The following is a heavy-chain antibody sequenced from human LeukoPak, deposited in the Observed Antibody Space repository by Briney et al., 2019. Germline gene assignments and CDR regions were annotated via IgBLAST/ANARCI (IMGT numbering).Heavy chain of an antibody. CDR1: GDSISNYY. Sequence: SETLSLTCTVSGDSISNYYWSWIRQPPGKGLEWIGYIYSSGSTSYNPSLKSRVTMSVDTSKNQFSLKLNSVTAADTAVYHCARGYSRDWGLQYFQHWGQGTLVTVSS. CDR3: ARGYSRDWGLQYFQH. D-gene: IGHD6-19*01. CDR2: IYSSGST. J-gene: IGHJ1*01. V-gene: IGHV4-59*01.